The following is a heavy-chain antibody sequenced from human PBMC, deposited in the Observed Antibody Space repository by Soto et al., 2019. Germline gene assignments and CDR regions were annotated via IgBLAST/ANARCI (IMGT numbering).Heavy chain of an antibody. CDR3: ARGRALPSEYFQH. Sequence: ASVKVSCKASGYTFTSYDINWVRQATGQGLEWMGWMNANSGNTGYAQKLQGRVTMTTDTSTSTAYMELRSLRSDDTAVYYCARGRALPSEYFQHWGQGTLVTV. CDR1: GYTFTSYD. V-gene: IGHV1-8*01. CDR2: MNANSGNT. J-gene: IGHJ1*01.